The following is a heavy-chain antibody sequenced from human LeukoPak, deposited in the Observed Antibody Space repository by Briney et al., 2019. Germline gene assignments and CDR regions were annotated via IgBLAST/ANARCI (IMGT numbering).Heavy chain of an antibody. CDR2: ISYNGRTQ. D-gene: IGHD3-16*01. V-gene: IGHV3-30*10. CDR3: ARYGGFLDY. J-gene: IGHJ4*02. CDR1: GFAFRNYA. Sequence: GRSLRLSSAASGFAFRNYAIDWVRQAPRKRLEWVLVISYNGRTQYYTDSVKGRFTDSRDNSKSTFYLNRTSRRAEDTPGYNLARYGGFLDYWGQGTLVTVSS.